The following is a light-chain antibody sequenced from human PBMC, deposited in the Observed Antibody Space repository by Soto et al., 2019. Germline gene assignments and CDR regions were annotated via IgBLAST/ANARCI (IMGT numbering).Light chain of an antibody. CDR3: RQAQSFPLT. Sequence: DIQLTQSPSSVSASVGDRVTITCRASQGIARWLAWYQQRPGRAPKLLIYAITSFYHEVPSRFSGSGSGTDFTLTISGVQPADLRTYYCRQAQSFPLTFGGGTRVESK. CDR2: AIT. J-gene: IGKJ4*01. CDR1: QGIARW. V-gene: IGKV1-12*01.